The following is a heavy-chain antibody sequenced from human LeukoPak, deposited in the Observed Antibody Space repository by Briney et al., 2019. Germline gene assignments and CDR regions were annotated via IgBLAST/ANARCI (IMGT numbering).Heavy chain of an antibody. CDR2: ILYDGSNK. CDR3: AKDGDTMSGTYYYDMDV. CDR1: GFTFSNFG. J-gene: IGHJ6*03. Sequence: PGGSLRLSCAASGFTFSNFGMHWVRQAPGKGLEWVAFILYDGSNKYYADSVKGRFTISIDNSKNTLYLQMNSLRGEDTAVYYCAKDGDTMSGTYYYDMDVWGKGTTVTIS. D-gene: IGHD1-26*01. V-gene: IGHV3-30*02.